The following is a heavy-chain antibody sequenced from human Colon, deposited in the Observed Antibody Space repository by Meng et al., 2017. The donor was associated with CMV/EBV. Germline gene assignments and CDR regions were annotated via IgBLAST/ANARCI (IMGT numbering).Heavy chain of an antibody. J-gene: IGHJ6*02. CDR2: IYPGDSDT. CDR1: GYSFSTYW. V-gene: IGHV5-51*01. Sequence: GESLKISCKASGYSFSTYWIGWVRQLPGKGLEWMGIIYPGDSDTRYSPSFQGQVTISADKSISTAYLQWSSLKASDTAMYYCARATYSAYDYGMDVWGQGTTVTVSS. CDR3: ARATYSAYDYGMDV. D-gene: IGHD5-12*01.